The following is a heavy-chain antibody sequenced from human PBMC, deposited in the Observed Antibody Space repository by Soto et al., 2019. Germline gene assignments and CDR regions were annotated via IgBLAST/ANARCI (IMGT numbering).Heavy chain of an antibody. V-gene: IGHV3-43*01. J-gene: IGHJ3*02. CDR2: ISWDGGST. Sequence: GGSLRLSCAASGFTFDDYTMHWVRQAPGKGLEWVSLISWDGGSTYHADSVKGRFTISRDNSKNSLYLQMNSLRTEDTALYYCAKDIQAAFDIWGQGTMVTVSS. CDR1: GFTFDDYT. CDR3: AKDIQAAFDI.